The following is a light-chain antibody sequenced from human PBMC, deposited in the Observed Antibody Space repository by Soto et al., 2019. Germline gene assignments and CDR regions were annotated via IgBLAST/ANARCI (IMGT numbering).Light chain of an antibody. CDR2: GAS. J-gene: IGKJ4*01. CDR1: QSVSSK. Sequence: EIVMTQSPATLSVSPGERATLSCRASQSVSSKLGWYQQKPGQAPRLLIYGASTRTTGIPARFSGSGSGTEFTLTISSRQSEDFAVYYCQQYNNWPLTFGGGTKLEIK. CDR3: QQYNNWPLT. V-gene: IGKV3-15*01.